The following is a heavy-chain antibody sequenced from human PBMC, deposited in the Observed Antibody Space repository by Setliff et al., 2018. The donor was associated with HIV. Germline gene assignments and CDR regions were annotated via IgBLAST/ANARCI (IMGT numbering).Heavy chain of an antibody. Sequence: TLSLTCTVSGGSLNGYSWSWIRQAAGEGLEWVGRFHATGVTNYSPSLKSRVSMSIDTSRNQFSLKLRSVTAADTAVFYCARMSVSAAVYFDSWGQGTLVTVSS. J-gene: IGHJ4*02. CDR2: FHATGVT. D-gene: IGHD6-25*01. V-gene: IGHV4-4*07. CDR3: ARMSVSAAVYFDS. CDR1: GGSLNGYS.